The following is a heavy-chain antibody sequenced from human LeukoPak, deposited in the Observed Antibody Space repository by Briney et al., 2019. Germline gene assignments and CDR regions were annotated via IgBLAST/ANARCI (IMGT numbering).Heavy chain of an antibody. CDR2: IIPIFGTA. CDR1: GGTFSSYA. V-gene: IGHV1-69*05. J-gene: IGHJ5*02. Sequence: SVKVSCKASGGTFSSYAISWVRQAPGQGLEWMGGIIPIFGTANYAQKVQGRVTITTDESTTTAYMELSSLRSEDTAVYYCARARSPSSGYLLRDHNWFDPWGQGTLVTVSS. D-gene: IGHD3-22*01. CDR3: ARARSPSSGYLLRDHNWFDP.